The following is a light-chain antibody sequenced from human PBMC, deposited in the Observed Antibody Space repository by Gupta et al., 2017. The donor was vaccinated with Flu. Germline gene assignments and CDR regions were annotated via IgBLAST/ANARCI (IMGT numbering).Light chain of an antibody. CDR3: QQSYSTPPT. CDR1: QRISSY. CDR2: AAS. Sequence: DIQMTQSPSSLSASVGDRVTITCRASQRISSYLNWYQQKPGKAPKLLIYAASRVQSGVPSRFSGSGSGTHFTLSISSLQPEDFATYFCQQSYSTPPTFGQGTKMEIK. J-gene: IGKJ2*01. V-gene: IGKV1-39*01.